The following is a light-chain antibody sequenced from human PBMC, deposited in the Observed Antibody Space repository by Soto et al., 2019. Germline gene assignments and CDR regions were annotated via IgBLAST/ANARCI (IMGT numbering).Light chain of an antibody. CDR3: QHYNSYSEA. CDR1: QTISSW. Sequence: DIQMTQSASTLSGSGGDRVTITGRASQTISSWLAWYQQKPGKAPKLLIYKASTLKSGVPSRFSGSGSGTEFTLTISSLQPDDFATYYCQHYNSYSEAFGQGTKVDIK. J-gene: IGKJ1*01. CDR2: KAS. V-gene: IGKV1-5*03.